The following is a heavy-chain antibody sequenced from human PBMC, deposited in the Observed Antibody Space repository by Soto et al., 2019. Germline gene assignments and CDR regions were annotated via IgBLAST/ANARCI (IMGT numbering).Heavy chain of an antibody. J-gene: IGHJ4*02. CDR2: IKQDGRET. Sequence: EVPLVESGGGLVQPGGSLRLSCAASGFTFSSYWMSWVRQAPGKGLEWVANIKQDGRETYYVDSVKGRFTISRDNSKNSLYLQMNSLRAEDTAVYYCARVIGLGADYWGQGTLVTVSS. D-gene: IGHD3-16*01. CDR1: GFTFSSYW. CDR3: ARVIGLGADY. V-gene: IGHV3-7*01.